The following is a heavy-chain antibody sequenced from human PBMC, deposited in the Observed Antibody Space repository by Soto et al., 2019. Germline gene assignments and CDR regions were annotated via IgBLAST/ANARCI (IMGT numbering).Heavy chain of an antibody. CDR3: ARVLPLKGSSGWYFDY. CDR2: ISAYNGNT. D-gene: IGHD6-19*01. Sequence: VKVSCKDSGYTFNSSSISWVRQAPGQGLEWMGWISAYNGNTNYAQKLQGRVTMTTDTSTSTAYTELRSLRSDDTAVYYCARVLPLKGSSGWYFDYWGQGTLVTVSS. J-gene: IGHJ4*02. V-gene: IGHV1-18*01. CDR1: GYTFNSSS.